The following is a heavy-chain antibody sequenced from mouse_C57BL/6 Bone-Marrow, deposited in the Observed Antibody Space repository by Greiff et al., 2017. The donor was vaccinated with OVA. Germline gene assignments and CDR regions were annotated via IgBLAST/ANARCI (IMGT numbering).Heavy chain of an antibody. V-gene: IGHV5-16*01. Sequence: EVKLMESEGGLVQPGSSMKLSCTASGFTFSDYYMAWVRQVPEKGLEWVANINYDGSSTYYLDSLKSRFIISRDNAKNILYLQMSSLKSEDTATYYCARDDYDPYWYFDVWGTGTTVTVSS. CDR1: GFTFSDYY. J-gene: IGHJ1*03. CDR3: ARDDYDPYWYFDV. D-gene: IGHD2-4*01. CDR2: INYDGSST.